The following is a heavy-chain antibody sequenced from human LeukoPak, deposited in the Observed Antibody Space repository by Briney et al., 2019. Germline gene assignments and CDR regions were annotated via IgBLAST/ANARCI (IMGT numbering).Heavy chain of an antibody. Sequence: SETLSLTCTVSGGSITSSSYYWGWIRQPPGNGLEWIGSIYYSGSTYYNPSLKSRVTISVDTSKNQFSLKLNSVTAADTAVYYCARNRYYYGSGNYGVPNWFDPWGQGTLVTVSS. V-gene: IGHV4-39*01. CDR2: IYYSGST. D-gene: IGHD3-10*01. CDR3: ARNRYYYGSGNYGVPNWFDP. J-gene: IGHJ5*02. CDR1: GGSITSSSYY.